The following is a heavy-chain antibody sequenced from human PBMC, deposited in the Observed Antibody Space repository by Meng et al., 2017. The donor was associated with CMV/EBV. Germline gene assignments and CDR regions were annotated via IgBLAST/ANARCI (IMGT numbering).Heavy chain of an antibody. CDR3: ARGVPLGIIYSFDY. CDR1: GYTFTGYG. J-gene: IGHJ4*01. V-gene: IGHV1-18*01. D-gene: IGHD2-21*01. CDR2: ISVYNGHT. Sequence: QVPLVQSRVEVKRPGASVKVPCNASGYTFTGYGISWVRQAPGQGLEWMGWISVYNGHTNFAQNLQGRVTMTTDTSTSTAYVELRSLRSDDTAIYYCARGVPLGIIYSFDYWGQGTLVTVSS.